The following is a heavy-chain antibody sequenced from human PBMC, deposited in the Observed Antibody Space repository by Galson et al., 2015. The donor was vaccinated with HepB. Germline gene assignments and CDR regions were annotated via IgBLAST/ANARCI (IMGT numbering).Heavy chain of an antibody. Sequence: SLRLSCAASGFTFSSYSMNWVRQAPGKGLEWVSYITSSSSTIYYADSVKGRFTISRDNAKNSLYLQMNSLRVEDTAVYYSTRLPRSNPGGVWGKGTTVTVSS. CDR3: TRLPRSNPGGV. J-gene: IGHJ6*04. D-gene: IGHD4-11*01. CDR1: GFTFSSYS. V-gene: IGHV3-48*01. CDR2: ITSSSSTI.